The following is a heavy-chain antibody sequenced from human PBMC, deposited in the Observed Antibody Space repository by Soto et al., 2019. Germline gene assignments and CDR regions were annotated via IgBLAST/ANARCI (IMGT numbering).Heavy chain of an antibody. CDR2: INPNSGGT. CDR3: ARGMNPRTYYDFWSGYGFWFDP. Sequence: GASVKVSCKASGYTFTGYYMHWVRQAPGQGLEWMGWINPNSGGTNYAQKFQGWVTMTRDTSISTAYMELSRLRSDDTAVYYCARGMNPRTYYDFWSGYGFWFDPWGQGTLVTVSS. D-gene: IGHD3-3*01. J-gene: IGHJ5*02. V-gene: IGHV1-2*04. CDR1: GYTFTGYY.